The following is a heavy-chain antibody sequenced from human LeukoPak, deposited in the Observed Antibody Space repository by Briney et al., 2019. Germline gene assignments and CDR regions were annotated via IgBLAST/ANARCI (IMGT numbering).Heavy chain of an antibody. CDR3: TREDPDWFDS. Sequence: GGSLRLSCAASGFTFNTYEMNWVRQAPGKGLEWVSYISSSGSAIHYADSVKGRFTISRDNAKNSLYLQMNSLRVEDTAVYYCTREDPDWFDSWGQGTLVTVSS. CDR2: ISSSGSAI. CDR1: GFTFNTYE. V-gene: IGHV3-48*03. J-gene: IGHJ5*01.